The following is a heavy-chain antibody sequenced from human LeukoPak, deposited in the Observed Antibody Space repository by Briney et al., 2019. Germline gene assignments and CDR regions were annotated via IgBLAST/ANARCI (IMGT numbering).Heavy chain of an antibody. V-gene: IGHV4-34*01. CDR2: INHSGST. Sequence: KPSETLSLTCAVYGESFSGYYWSWIRQPPGKGLEWIGEINHSGSTNYNPSLKSRVTISVDTSKNQFSLKLSSVTAADTAMYYCARQITFGGVIVTNWYSDLWGRGTLVTVSS. CDR3: ARQITFGGVIVTNWYSDL. CDR1: GESFSGYY. D-gene: IGHD3-16*02. J-gene: IGHJ2*01.